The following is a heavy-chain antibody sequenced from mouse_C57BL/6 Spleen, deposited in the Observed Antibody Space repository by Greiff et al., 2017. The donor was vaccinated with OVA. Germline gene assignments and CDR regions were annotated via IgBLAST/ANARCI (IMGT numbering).Heavy chain of an antibody. Sequence: VKLQESGAELVKPGASVKLSCKASGYTFTSYWMHWVKQRPGRGLEWIGRIDPNSGGTKYNEKFKSKATLTVDKPSSTAYMQLSSLTSEDSAVYYCAPYDYYAMDYWGQGTSVTVSS. D-gene: IGHD6-5*01. CDR1: GYTFTSYW. CDR2: IDPNSGGT. J-gene: IGHJ4*01. CDR3: APYDYYAMDY. V-gene: IGHV1-72*01.